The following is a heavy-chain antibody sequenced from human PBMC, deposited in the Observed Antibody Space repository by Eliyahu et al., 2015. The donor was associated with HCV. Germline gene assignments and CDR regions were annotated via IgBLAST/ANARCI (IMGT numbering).Heavy chain of an antibody. CDR3: ARDGWGSGSYYKVPFDY. V-gene: IGHV5-10-1*01. J-gene: IGHJ4*02. CDR2: IDPSDSYT. D-gene: IGHD3-10*01. Sequence: GLEWMGRIDPSDSYTNYSPSFQGHVTISADKSISTAYLQWSSLKASDTAMYYCARDGWGSGSYYKVPFDYWGQGTLVTVSS.